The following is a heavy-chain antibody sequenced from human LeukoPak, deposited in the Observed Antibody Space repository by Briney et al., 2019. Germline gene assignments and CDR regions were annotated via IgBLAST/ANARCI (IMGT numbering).Heavy chain of an antibody. V-gene: IGHV2-5*02. D-gene: IGHD2-15*01. CDR3: AHRRGYCSGGTCVTENFDQ. CDR2: IYWDGDH. CDR1: GFSLSTSGVG. J-gene: IGHJ4*02. Sequence: SGPTLVNPTPTLTLTCTFSGFSLSTSGVGVGWIRQPPGKALEWLGLIYWDGDHRYSLSLNSRLTITKDTSKNQVVLTMTNMDPMDTATYYCAHRRGYCSGGTCVTENFDQWGPGNLVTVSS.